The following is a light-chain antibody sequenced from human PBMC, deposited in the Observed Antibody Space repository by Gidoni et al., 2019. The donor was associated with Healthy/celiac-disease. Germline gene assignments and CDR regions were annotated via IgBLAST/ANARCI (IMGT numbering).Light chain of an antibody. V-gene: IGKV3-11*01. Sequence: IVLTQSPATLSLSPGERATLSCRASQSVSSYLAWYQQKPGQAPRLRIYDASNRATGFPSRFSGSGSGTDFTLTISSLEPEDFAFYYCQQRSNWPLTFGGGTKVEIK. CDR2: DAS. CDR1: QSVSSY. J-gene: IGKJ4*01. CDR3: QQRSNWPLT.